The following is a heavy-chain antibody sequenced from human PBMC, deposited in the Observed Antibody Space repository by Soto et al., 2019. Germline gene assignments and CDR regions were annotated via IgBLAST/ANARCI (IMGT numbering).Heavy chain of an antibody. CDR3: ARAYVTYSSIQDRYFDY. Sequence: PGGSLRLSCAASGFTVSSNYMSWVRQAPGKGLEWVSVIYSGGSTYYADSVKGRVTITRDTSASTAYMELSSLRSEDTAVYYCARAYVTYSSIQDRYFDYWGQGTLVTVSS. CDR1: GFTVSSNY. CDR2: IYSGGST. D-gene: IGHD6-13*01. J-gene: IGHJ4*02. V-gene: IGHV3-53*05.